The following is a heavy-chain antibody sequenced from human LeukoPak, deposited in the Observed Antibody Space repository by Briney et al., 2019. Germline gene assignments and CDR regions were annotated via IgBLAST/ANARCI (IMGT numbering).Heavy chain of an antibody. V-gene: IGHV4-59*01. CDR2: IYYTGST. J-gene: IGHJ6*02. CDR1: GGSIISYY. CDR3: ARDSEVYYDSSGYYHFHGMDV. Sequence: SEPLSPPCTVSGGSIISYYWSWVRPPPGKGLEWIGYIYYTGSTNYNPSLKSRVTISVDTSKNQFSLRLSSVTAADTAVYYCARDSEVYYDSSGYYHFHGMDVWGQGTTVTVSS. D-gene: IGHD3-22*01.